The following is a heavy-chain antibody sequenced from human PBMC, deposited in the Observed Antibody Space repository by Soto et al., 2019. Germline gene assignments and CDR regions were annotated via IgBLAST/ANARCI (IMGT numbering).Heavy chain of an antibody. V-gene: IGHV1-8*01. CDR1: GYTFTSYD. Sequence: ASVKVSCKASGYTFTSYDIHWVRQATGQGLEWMGWMNPNSGNTGYAQKFQGRVTMTRNTSTSTDYMELSSLRSEDTAVYYCATVGGYSSSWDSRFDYWGQGTLVTVSS. CDR2: MNPNSGNT. D-gene: IGHD6-13*01. J-gene: IGHJ4*02. CDR3: ATVGGYSSSWDSRFDY.